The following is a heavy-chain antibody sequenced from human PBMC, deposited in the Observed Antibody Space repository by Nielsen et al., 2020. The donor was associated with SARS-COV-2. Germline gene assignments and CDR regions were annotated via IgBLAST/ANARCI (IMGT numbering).Heavy chain of an antibody. CDR3: ARPPY. J-gene: IGHJ4*02. CDR1: GFTFSSYW. CDR2: INSDGSST. Sequence: GESLKISCAASGFTFSSYWMHWVRQAPGKGLVWVSRINSDGSSTSYADFVKGRFAISRDNAKNTLYLQMNSLRAEDTAVYYCARPPYWGQGTLVTVSS. V-gene: IGHV3-74*01.